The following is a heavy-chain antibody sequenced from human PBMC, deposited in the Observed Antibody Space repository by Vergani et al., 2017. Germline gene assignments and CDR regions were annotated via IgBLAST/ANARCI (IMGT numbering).Heavy chain of an antibody. CDR1: GFTFDDYA. Sequence: EVQLVESGGGLVQPGRSLRLSCAASGFTFDDYAMHWVRQAPGKGLEWVSGISWNSGSIGYADSVKGRFTISRDNAKNSLYLQMNSLRAEDTALYYCAKARDTMVRGVIFDYWGQGTLVTVSS. CDR3: AKARDTMVRGVIFDY. CDR2: ISWNSGSI. J-gene: IGHJ4*02. V-gene: IGHV3-9*01. D-gene: IGHD3-10*01.